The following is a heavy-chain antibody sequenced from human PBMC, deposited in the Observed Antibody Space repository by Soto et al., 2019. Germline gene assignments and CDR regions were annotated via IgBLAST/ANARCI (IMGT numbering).Heavy chain of an antibody. V-gene: IGHV6-1*01. CDR1: GDSVSSNSAA. Sequence: PSQTLSLTCAISGDSVSSNSAAWNWIRQSPSRDLEWLGRTYYRSKWYNDYAVSVKSRITINPDTSKNQFSLQLNSVTPDDTVLYSFDRDTATRGGRRSVDWGQGTPV. CDR3: DRDTATRGGRRSVD. CDR2: TYYRSKWYN. D-gene: IGHD4-17*01. J-gene: IGHJ4*02.